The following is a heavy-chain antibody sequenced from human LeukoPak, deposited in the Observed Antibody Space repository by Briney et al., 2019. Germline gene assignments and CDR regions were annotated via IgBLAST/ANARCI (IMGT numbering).Heavy chain of an antibody. J-gene: IGHJ5*02. CDR1: GYTFTSYD. CDR2: ISGYNGHT. D-gene: IGHD3-10*01. Sequence: GASVKVSCKASGYTFTSYDISWVRQAPGQGLEWMGWISGYNGHTKYAQKFQGRATMTTDTSTSTAYMELRSLRSDDTAVYYCARDSREVLLWFGEFSPWGQGTLVTVSS. CDR3: ARDSREVLLWFGEFSP. V-gene: IGHV1-18*01.